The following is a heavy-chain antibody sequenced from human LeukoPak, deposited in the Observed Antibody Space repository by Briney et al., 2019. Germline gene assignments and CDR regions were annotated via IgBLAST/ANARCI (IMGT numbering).Heavy chain of an antibody. CDR2: IYYSGST. J-gene: IGHJ3*02. D-gene: IGHD3-22*01. Sequence: SETLSLTCTVSGGSISSYYWSWTRQPPGKGLEWIGYIYYSGSTNYNPSLKSRVTISVDTSKNQFSLKLSSVTAADTAVYYCARHVISGYYSDAFDIWGQGTMVTVSS. CDR1: GGSISSYY. V-gene: IGHV4-59*08. CDR3: ARHVISGYYSDAFDI.